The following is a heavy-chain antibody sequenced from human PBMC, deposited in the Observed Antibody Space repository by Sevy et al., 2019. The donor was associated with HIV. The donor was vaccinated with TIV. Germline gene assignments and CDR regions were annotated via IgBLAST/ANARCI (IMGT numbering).Heavy chain of an antibody. Sequence: ASVKVSCKASGYTFTSYGISWVRQAPGQGLEWMGWISAYNGNTNYVQKLQGRVTMTTDTSTSTAYMELRSLRSDDTAVYYCARGRGYYDSSCFESTDYWGQGTLVTVSS. CDR3: ARGRGYYDSSCFESTDY. V-gene: IGHV1-18*01. D-gene: IGHD3-22*01. J-gene: IGHJ4*02. CDR1: GYTFTSYG. CDR2: ISAYNGNT.